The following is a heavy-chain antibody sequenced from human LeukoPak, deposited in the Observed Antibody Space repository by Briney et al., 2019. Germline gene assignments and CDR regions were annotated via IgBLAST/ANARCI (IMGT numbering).Heavy chain of an antibody. V-gene: IGHV1-2*06. CDR3: ARDTSSSWSYYYYYYMDV. CDR2: INPNSGGT. CDR1: GYTFTGYY. Sequence: ASAKVSCKASGYTFTGYYMHWVRQAPGQGLEWMGRINPNSGGTNYAQKFQGRVTMTRDTSISTAYMELSRLRSDDTAVYYCARDTSSSWSYYYYYYMDVWGKGTTVTVSS. J-gene: IGHJ6*03. D-gene: IGHD6-13*01.